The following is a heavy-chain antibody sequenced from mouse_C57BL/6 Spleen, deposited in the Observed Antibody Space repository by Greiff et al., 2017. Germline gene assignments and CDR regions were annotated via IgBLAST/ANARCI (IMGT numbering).Heavy chain of an antibody. CDR1: GYTFTDYY. CDR3: AKVIKDAMDY. D-gene: IGHD1-1*01. V-gene: IGHV1-19*01. CDR2: INPYNGGT. Sequence: VHVKQSGPVLVKPGASVKMSCTASGYTFTDYYMNWVKQSHGKSLEWIGVINPYNGGTSYNQKFKGKATLPVDKSSSTAYMELISLTSEDSAVYYCAKVIKDAMDYWGQGASVTFAS. J-gene: IGHJ4*01.